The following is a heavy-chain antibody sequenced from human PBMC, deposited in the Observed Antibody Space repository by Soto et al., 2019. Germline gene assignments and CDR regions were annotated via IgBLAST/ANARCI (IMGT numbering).Heavy chain of an antibody. CDR3: ARSTRMTTMIDY. V-gene: IGHV4-59*01. CDR2: VYYSGGT. J-gene: IGHJ4*02. D-gene: IGHD4-17*01. Sequence: SETLSLTCTVSNDSISSYYWSWIRQPPGKGLEWIGYVYYSGGTKYNPSLKSRLTMSLDMSKKQFSLRLTSVTAADTAVYFCARSTRMTTMIDYWGQGTQVTVSS. CDR1: NDSISSYY.